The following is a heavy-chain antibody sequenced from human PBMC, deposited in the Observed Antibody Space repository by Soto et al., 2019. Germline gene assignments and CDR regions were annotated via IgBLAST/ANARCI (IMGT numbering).Heavy chain of an antibody. CDR2: VYHSGST. D-gene: IGHD3-3*01. Sequence: SETLSLTCAVSGGSISSSNWWSWVRQPPGKGLEWIGEVYHSGSTNYNPSLKSRVTISVDKSKNQFSLKLSSVTAADTAVYYCARREIRFLEWLPLRGFDYWGQGTLVTVSS. CDR1: GGSISSSNW. V-gene: IGHV4-4*02. CDR3: ARREIRFLEWLPLRGFDY. J-gene: IGHJ4*02.